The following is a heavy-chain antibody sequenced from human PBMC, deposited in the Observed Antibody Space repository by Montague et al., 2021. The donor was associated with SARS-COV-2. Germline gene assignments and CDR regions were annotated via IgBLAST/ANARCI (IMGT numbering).Heavy chain of an antibody. CDR2: IYYSGNP. CDR3: ARGKGRSPDAFDI. Sequence: SETLSLTCTASGGSISTYYWSWIWQSPGKGLEWIGYIYYSGNPNYNPSLTSRLSMSVDTSKNQFSLELSSVTAADTAVFFCARGKGRSPDAFDIWGQGITVTVSS. J-gene: IGHJ3*02. V-gene: IGHV4-59*01. CDR1: GGSISTYY. D-gene: IGHD2-15*01.